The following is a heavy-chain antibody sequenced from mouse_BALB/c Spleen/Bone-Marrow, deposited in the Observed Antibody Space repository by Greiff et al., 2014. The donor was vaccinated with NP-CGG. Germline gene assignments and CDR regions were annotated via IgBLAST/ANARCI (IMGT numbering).Heavy chain of an antibody. CDR3: ARRGDDVAMDY. V-gene: IGHV1-67*01. CDR1: GYRFTAYA. J-gene: IGHJ4*01. CDR2: ISTYSGNT. Sequence: VQLQQSGPELVRPGVSVKISCKGSGYRFTAYAMHWVKQSHAKSLEWIGVISTYSGNTNYNQKFKGKATMTVDKSSRTAYMERARLTAEDSAIYYCARRGDDVAMDYWGQGTSVTVSS. D-gene: IGHD2-12*01.